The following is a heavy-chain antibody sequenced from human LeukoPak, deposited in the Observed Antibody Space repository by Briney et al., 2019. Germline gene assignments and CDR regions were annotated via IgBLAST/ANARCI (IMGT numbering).Heavy chain of an antibody. Sequence: SVKVSCKASGGTFSSYAISWVRQAPGQGLEWMGGIIPIFGTANYAQTFQGRVTITTDESTSTAYMELSSLRSEDTAVYYCARVRGGNLYYFDYWGQGTLVTVSS. J-gene: IGHJ4*02. CDR3: ARVRGGNLYYFDY. CDR1: GGTFSSYA. D-gene: IGHD4-23*01. V-gene: IGHV1-69*05. CDR2: IIPIFGTA.